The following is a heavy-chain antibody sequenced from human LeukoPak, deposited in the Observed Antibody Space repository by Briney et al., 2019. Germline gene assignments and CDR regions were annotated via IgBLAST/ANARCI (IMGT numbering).Heavy chain of an antibody. CDR2: IGTSANAI. CDR3: AKDSVWFGDLLN. D-gene: IGHD3-10*01. CDR1: GFSFSGFD. J-gene: IGHJ4*02. Sequence: PGGFLRLSCAASGFSFSGFDMNWVRQAPGKGLEWIAHIGTSANAIYYADSVKGRFTISRDNARDSLSLQMDSLRVEDTAVYYCAKDSVWFGDLLNWGQGALVIVSS. V-gene: IGHV3-48*03.